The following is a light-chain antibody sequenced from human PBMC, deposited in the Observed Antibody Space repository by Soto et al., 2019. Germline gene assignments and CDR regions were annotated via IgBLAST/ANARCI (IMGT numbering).Light chain of an antibody. Sequence: QSVLTQPPSASGTPGQRVTISCSGSSSNIGNNYVYWYQHLPGTAPKLLIYRNNQRPSGVPDRFSGSKSGTSASLAISGLRSEDEADYYCAAWDGSLSGRVFGGGTKVTVL. J-gene: IGLJ3*02. CDR3: AAWDGSLSGRV. CDR2: RNN. CDR1: SSNIGNNY. V-gene: IGLV1-47*01.